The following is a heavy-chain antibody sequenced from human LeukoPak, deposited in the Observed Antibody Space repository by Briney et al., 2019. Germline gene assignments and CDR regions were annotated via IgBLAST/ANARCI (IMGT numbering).Heavy chain of an antibody. V-gene: IGHV3-23*01. CDR3: AKIKDTAMVVFDY. J-gene: IGHJ4*02. CDR1: GFTFSNFA. CDR2: ISGSGGST. D-gene: IGHD5-18*01. Sequence: GRSLRLSCAASGFTFSNFAMHWVRQAPGKGLEWVAAISGSGGSTYYADSVKGRFTISRDNSKNTLYLQMNSLRAEDTAVYYCAKIKDTAMVVFDYWGQGTLVTVSS.